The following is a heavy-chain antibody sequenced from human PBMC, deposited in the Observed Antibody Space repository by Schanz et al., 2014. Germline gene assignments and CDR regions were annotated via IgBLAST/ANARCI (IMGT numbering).Heavy chain of an antibody. Sequence: EVQLVESGGGLVKPGDSLRLSCAASGFTFSSYTMKWVRQAPGKGLEWLSYISRDGTTSYYADSVKGRFTISRDNAKNSLYLEMNSLRAEDTAVYYCARGRARQLVHWFDPWGQGTLVTVSS. CDR1: GFTFSSYT. D-gene: IGHD6-13*01. V-gene: IGHV3-21*05. CDR2: ISRDGTTS. J-gene: IGHJ5*02. CDR3: ARGRARQLVHWFDP.